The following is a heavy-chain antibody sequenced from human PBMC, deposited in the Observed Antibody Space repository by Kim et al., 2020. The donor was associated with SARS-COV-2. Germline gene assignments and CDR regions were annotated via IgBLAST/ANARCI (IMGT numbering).Heavy chain of an antibody. V-gene: IGHV3-48*03. J-gene: IGHJ6*02. CDR3: ARGERSSSWYTYGMDV. D-gene: IGHD6-13*01. CDR2: ISGSGGHI. CDR1: GFTFGSYE. Sequence: GGSLRLSCAASGFTFGSYEMNWVRQAPGKGLEWVSYISGSGGHIYYADSLKGRFIISRDSAKNSLYLQMNSLRAEDTAVYYCARGERSSSWYTYGMDVWGQGTTVTVSS.